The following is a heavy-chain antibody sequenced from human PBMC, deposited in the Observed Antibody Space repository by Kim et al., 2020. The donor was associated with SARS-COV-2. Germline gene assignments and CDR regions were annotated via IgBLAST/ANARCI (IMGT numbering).Heavy chain of an antibody. Sequence: ASVKVSCKASGYTFTSYGISWVRQAPGQGLEWMGWISAYNGNTNYAQKLQGRVTMTTDTSTSTAYMELRSLRSDDTAVYYCARDLDIAASLSVSGMDVWGQGTTVTVSS. V-gene: IGHV1-18*01. CDR3: ARDLDIAASLSVSGMDV. D-gene: IGHD6-13*01. J-gene: IGHJ6*02. CDR2: ISAYNGNT. CDR1: GYTFTSYG.